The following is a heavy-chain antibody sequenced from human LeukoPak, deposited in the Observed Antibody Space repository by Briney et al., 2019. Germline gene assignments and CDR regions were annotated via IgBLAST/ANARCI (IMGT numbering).Heavy chain of an antibody. CDR3: ARGWFNAFDI. Sequence: PGGSLRLSCAASGFTFSSYEMNWVRQAPGKGLEWVSGINWNGGSTGYADSVKGRFTISRDNAKNSLYLQMNSLRAEDTALYYCARGWFNAFDIWGQGTMVTVSS. J-gene: IGHJ3*02. D-gene: IGHD2-15*01. CDR2: INWNGGST. V-gene: IGHV3-20*04. CDR1: GFTFSSYE.